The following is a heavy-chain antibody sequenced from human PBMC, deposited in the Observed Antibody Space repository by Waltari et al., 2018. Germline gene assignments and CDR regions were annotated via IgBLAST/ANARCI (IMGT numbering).Heavy chain of an antibody. J-gene: IGHJ6*02. CDR3: ARSRADLIDVDYGMDV. D-gene: IGHD3-22*01. CDR2: INVGNGYT. V-gene: IGHV1-3*01. Sequence: QVQLVQSGAEVKKPGAPVRVSCKASGYTLSNYAIHWVRPAPGQGLEWMGGINVGNGYTQYSHKFHGRVTITRDTSASTAYMELGSLRSEDTAVFYCARSRADLIDVDYGMDVWGQGTTVTVSS. CDR1: GYTLSNYA.